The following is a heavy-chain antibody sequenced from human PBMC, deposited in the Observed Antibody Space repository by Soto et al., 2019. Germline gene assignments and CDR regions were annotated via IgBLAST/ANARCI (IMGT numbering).Heavy chain of an antibody. V-gene: IGHV4-59*08. D-gene: IGHD1-1*01. CDR3: ARQWYNWNVYYYYYYMDV. CDR1: GGSISSYY. J-gene: IGHJ6*03. Sequence: SETLSLTCTVSGGSISSYYWSWIRQPPGKGLEWIGYIYYSGSTNYNPSLKSRVTISVDTSKNQFSLKLSSVTAADTAVYYCARQWYNWNVYYYYYYMDVWGKGTTVTVSS. CDR2: IYYSGST.